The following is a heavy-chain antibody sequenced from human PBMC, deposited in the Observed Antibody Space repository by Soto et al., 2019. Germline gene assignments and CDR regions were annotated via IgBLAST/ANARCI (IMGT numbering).Heavy chain of an antibody. CDR3: AREKDYAFVWGSDRSTSHY. CDR1: GFTFRTYS. Sequence: LSLSCTASGFTFRTYSMTWFRQAPGKGLERVSAISGSGSTFYANSVKGRFTISRDNSRNTVSVQMHSLRAEDTAIFCWAREKDYAFVWGSDRSTSHYWGESTLVTVSS. CDR2: ISGSGST. D-gene: IGHD3-16*01. V-gene: IGHV3-23*01. J-gene: IGHJ4*02.